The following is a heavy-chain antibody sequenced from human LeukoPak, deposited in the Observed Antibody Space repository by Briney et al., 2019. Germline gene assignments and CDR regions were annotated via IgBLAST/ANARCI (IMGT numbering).Heavy chain of an antibody. V-gene: IGHV4-39*07. D-gene: IGHD3-22*01. CDR2: IYYSGST. CDR3: AREYYYDSSGYFPDC. CDR1: GGSISSSSYY. Sequence: SETLSLTCTVSGGSISSSSYYWGWIRQPPGKGLEWIGSIYYSGSTYYNPSLKSRVTISVDTSKNQFSLKLSSVTAADTAVYYCAREYYYDSSGYFPDCWGQGTLVTVSS. J-gene: IGHJ4*02.